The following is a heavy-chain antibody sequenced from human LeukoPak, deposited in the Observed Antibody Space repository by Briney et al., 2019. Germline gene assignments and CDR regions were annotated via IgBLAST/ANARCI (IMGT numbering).Heavy chain of an antibody. V-gene: IGHV4-34*01. J-gene: IGHJ4*02. Sequence: SETLSLTCAVYGGSFSGYYWSWIRQPPGKGLEWIGEINHSGSTNYNPSLKSRVTISVDTSKNQFPLKLSSVTAADTAVYYCARSYYDILTGWGSYFDYWGQGTLVTVSS. D-gene: IGHD3-9*01. CDR2: INHSGST. CDR1: GGSFSGYY. CDR3: ARSYYDILTGWGSYFDY.